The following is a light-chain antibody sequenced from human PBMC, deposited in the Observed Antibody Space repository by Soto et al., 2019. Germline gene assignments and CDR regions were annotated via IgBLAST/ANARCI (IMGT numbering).Light chain of an antibody. Sequence: IVMTQSPDTLSVSPGERATLSCRASQSVSSNLAWYQQKPGQAPRLLISGASSRATGIPDRFTGSGSETSFTLTISRLEPEDFALYYCQHYQSGHPITFGQGTRLEIK. CDR2: GAS. CDR3: QHYQSGHPIT. J-gene: IGKJ5*01. V-gene: IGKV3-20*01. CDR1: QSVSSN.